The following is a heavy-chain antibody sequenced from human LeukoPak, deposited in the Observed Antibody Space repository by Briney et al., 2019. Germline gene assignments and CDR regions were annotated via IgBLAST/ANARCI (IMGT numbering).Heavy chain of an antibody. Sequence: SVKVSCKASGGTFSSYAISWVRQAPGQGLEWMGRIIPIFGIANYAQKFQGRVTITADKSTSTAYMELSSLRSEDTAMYYCVETTVTNSFDYWGQGTLVTVSS. J-gene: IGHJ4*02. D-gene: IGHD4-17*01. CDR3: VETTVTNSFDY. CDR2: IIPIFGIA. V-gene: IGHV1-69*04. CDR1: GGTFSSYA.